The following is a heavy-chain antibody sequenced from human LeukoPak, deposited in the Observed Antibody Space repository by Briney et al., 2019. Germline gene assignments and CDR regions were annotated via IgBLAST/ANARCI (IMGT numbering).Heavy chain of an antibody. J-gene: IGHJ5*02. Sequence: SETLSLTCTVSGASISNYYWSWIRQPPGKGLEWIGYISNSGSTNYNPSLKSRVTISVDRSKKQFSLKLSSVTAADTAVYYCARLLAVAGTADWSDPWGQGTLVTVSS. D-gene: IGHD6-13*01. CDR2: ISNSGST. CDR3: ARLLAVAGTADWSDP. CDR1: GASISNYY. V-gene: IGHV4-59*01.